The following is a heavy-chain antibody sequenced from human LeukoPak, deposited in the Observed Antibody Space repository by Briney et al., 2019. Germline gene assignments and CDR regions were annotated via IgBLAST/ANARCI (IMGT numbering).Heavy chain of an antibody. V-gene: IGHV3-48*04. Sequence: GGSLRLSCAASGFTFSSYSMNWVRQAPGKGLEWVSYISSSSSTIYYADSVKGRFTISRDNAKNSLYLQMNSLRAEDTAVYYCARDGVTYYYGSGSPPNWFDPWGQGTLVTVSS. CDR1: GFTFSSYS. D-gene: IGHD3-10*01. CDR3: ARDGVTYYYGSGSPPNWFDP. J-gene: IGHJ5*02. CDR2: ISSSSSTI.